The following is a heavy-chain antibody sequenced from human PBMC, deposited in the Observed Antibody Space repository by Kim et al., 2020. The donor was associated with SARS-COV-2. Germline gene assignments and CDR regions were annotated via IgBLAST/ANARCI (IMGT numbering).Heavy chain of an antibody. D-gene: IGHD3-9*01. CDR1: GFTFDDYA. Sequence: GGSLRLSCAASGFTFDDYAMHWVRQAPGKGLEWVSLISGDGGSTYYADSVKGRFTISRDNSKNSLYLQMNSLRTEDTALYYCAKDDVLRYFDWSDYYYGMDVWGQGTTVTVSS. J-gene: IGHJ6*02. CDR3: AKDDVLRYFDWSDYYYGMDV. V-gene: IGHV3-43*02. CDR2: ISGDGGST.